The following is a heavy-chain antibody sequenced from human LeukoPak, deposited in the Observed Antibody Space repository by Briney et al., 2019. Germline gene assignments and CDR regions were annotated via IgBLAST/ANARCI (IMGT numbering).Heavy chain of an antibody. CDR1: GFTVSSNY. CDR2: IYSGGST. Sequence: PGGSLRLSCAASGFTVSSNYMSWVRQAPGKGLEWVSVIYSGGSTYYADSVKGRFTISRDNSKNTLYLQMNSLRAEDTAVYYCASMVVPAANYYYYYMDVWGKGTTVTVSS. V-gene: IGHV3-66*02. J-gene: IGHJ6*03. D-gene: IGHD2-2*01. CDR3: ASMVVPAANYYYYYMDV.